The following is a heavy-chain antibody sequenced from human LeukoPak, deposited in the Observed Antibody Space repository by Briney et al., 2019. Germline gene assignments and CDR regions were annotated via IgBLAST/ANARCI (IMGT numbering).Heavy chain of an antibody. D-gene: IGHD2-2*01. V-gene: IGHV4-31*03. CDR3: ATPYCSSLSCLDVFNI. Sequence: SQTLSLTCNVPAVSISDGRSYWAWFRQRPGRSLQLIGYKYYSPSAKYNPSLTSRLTISIATPENQFSLHLSSVTAADTAMYYCATPYCSSLSCLDVFNIWGQGRMVTVSS. J-gene: IGHJ3*02. CDR2: KYYSPSA. CDR1: AVSISDGRSY.